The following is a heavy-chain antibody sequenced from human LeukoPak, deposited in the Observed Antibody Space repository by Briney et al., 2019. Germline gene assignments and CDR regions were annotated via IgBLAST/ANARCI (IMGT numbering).Heavy chain of an antibody. CDR3: AREGGPYSSTLRGK. Sequence: GGSLRLSCAVSGFTVSGNYMSWVRQAPGKGLEWVSVMYSSDSTDYADSVKGRFTISRDNSKNTPYLQMNSLRAEDTAVYYCAREGGPYSSTLRGKWGQGNLVAVSS. D-gene: IGHD6-19*01. J-gene: IGHJ4*02. CDR1: GFTVSGNY. V-gene: IGHV3-53*01. CDR2: MYSSDST.